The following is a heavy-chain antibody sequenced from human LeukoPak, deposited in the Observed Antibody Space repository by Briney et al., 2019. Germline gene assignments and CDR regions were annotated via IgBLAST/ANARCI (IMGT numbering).Heavy chain of an antibody. J-gene: IGHJ4*02. CDR1: GYTFTSYG. CDR3: ARNDYYYDSSGYLVY. Sequence: ASVKVSCRASGYTFTSYGIGWVRQAPGQGLEWMGWISAYNGNTNYAQKLQGRVTMTTDTSTSTAYMELRSLRSDDTAVYYCARNDYYYDSSGYLVYWGQGTLVTVSS. D-gene: IGHD3-22*01. CDR2: ISAYNGNT. V-gene: IGHV1-18*01.